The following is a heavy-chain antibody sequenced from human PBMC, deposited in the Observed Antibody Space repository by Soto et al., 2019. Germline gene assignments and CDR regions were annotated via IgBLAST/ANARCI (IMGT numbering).Heavy chain of an antibody. D-gene: IGHD4-17*01. CDR3: ARNQTKVTTDESPYFDY. J-gene: IGHJ4*02. CDR1: GASLRSSISY. CDR2: VYYSGLT. Sequence: SETLSLTCSVSGASLRSSISYWGWILHSPGKGLDWIGSVYYSGLTHYNPSFRGRVAIFVETSKNQFSVRLNSVTAADTAVYYCARNQTKVTTDESPYFDYWGKGTLVTVS. V-gene: IGHV4-39*07.